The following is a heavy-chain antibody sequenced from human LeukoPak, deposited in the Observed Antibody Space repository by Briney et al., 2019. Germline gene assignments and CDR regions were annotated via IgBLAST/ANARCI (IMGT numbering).Heavy chain of an antibody. D-gene: IGHD3-3*01. CDR2: MSYSGSA. CDR3: ARRITIFGVVITKTYYFDY. Sequence: SQTLSLTCTVSGGSISSGAYYWSWIRQHPGKGLEWIGYMSYSGSAYYNPSLNSRAAISIDTSKSQFSLKLTSVTAADTAVYYCARRITIFGVVITKTYYFDYWGQGTLVTVSS. V-gene: IGHV4-31*03. J-gene: IGHJ4*02. CDR1: GGSISSGAYY.